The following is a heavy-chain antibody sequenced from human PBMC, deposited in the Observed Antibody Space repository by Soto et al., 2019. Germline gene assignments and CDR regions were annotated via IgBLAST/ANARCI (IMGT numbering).Heavy chain of an antibody. V-gene: IGHV3-73*01. CDR2: IRSKANSYAT. D-gene: IGHD2-15*01. CDR1: GFTFSGSA. Sequence: GGSLRLSCAASGFTFSGSAMHWVRQASGKGLEWVGRIRSKANSYATAYAASVKGRFTISRDDSKNTAYLQMNSLKTEDTAVYYCTRLEGYCSGGSCYPIDYWGQGTLVTVPQ. J-gene: IGHJ4*02. CDR3: TRLEGYCSGGSCYPIDY.